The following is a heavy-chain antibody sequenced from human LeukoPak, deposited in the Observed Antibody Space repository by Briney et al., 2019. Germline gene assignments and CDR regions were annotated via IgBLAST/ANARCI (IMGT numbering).Heavy chain of an antibody. J-gene: IGHJ4*02. V-gene: IGHV4-34*01. CDR2: INHSGST. D-gene: IGHD3-3*01. CDR3: VRGGTIFGVVIMYYFDY. Sequence: PSETLSLTCAVYGGSFSGYYWSWIRQPPGKGLEWIGEINHSGSTNYNPSLKSRVTISVDTSKNQFSLKLSSVTAADTAVYYCVRGGTIFGVVIMYYFDYWGQGTLVTVSS. CDR1: GGSFSGYY.